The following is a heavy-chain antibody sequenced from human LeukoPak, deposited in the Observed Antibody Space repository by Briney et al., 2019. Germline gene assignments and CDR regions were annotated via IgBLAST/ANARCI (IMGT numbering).Heavy chain of an antibody. CDR1: GFTFSNYW. V-gene: IGHV3-7*01. Sequence: GGSLRLSCAASGFTFSNYWMGWVRQAPGKGLEWVANIKQDGSEKRYVDPVKGRFTISRDNAKSSLYLQMNSLRAEDTAAYYCARAPATNEWRCMDYWGQGTLVTVSS. CDR2: IKQDGSEK. J-gene: IGHJ4*02. CDR3: ARAPATNEWRCMDY. D-gene: IGHD2-8*02.